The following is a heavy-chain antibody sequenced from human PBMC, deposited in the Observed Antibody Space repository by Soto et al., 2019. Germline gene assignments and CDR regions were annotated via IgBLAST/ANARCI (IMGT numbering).Heavy chain of an antibody. V-gene: IGHV4-4*02. CDR3: SREQFGCYSPAAY. D-gene: IGHD2-15*01. Sequence: SETLSLTCAVSGGSVSATNWWSWIRQPPGKGLEWIGEINLSGTTNYNPSLKRRVTMSIDQSQNEVSLTLTAVTAADTAVYYCSREQFGCYSPAAYCGQGTLVTVSS. CDR2: INLSGTT. CDR1: GGSVSATNW. J-gene: IGHJ4*02.